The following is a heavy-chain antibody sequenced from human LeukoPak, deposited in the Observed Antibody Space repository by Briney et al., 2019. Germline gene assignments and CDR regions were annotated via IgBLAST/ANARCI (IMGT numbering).Heavy chain of an antibody. D-gene: IGHD6-19*01. V-gene: IGHV4-59*08. CDR2: IYYSGST. CDR3: ARHGSGSYLGSDY. CDR1: GGSISSYY. Sequence: PSETLSLTCTVSGGSISSYYWSWIRQPPGKGLEWIGYIYYSGSTNYNPSLKSRVTISVDTSKNQFSLKLSSVTAADTTVYYCARHGSGSYLGSDYWGQGTLVTVSS. J-gene: IGHJ4*02.